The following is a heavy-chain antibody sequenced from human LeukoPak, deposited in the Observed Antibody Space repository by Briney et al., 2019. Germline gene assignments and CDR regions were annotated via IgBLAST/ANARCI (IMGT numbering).Heavy chain of an antibody. V-gene: IGHV3-48*03. CDR1: GFTFSSYE. D-gene: IGHD4-23*01. Sequence: GGSLRLSCAASGFTFSSYEMNWVRQAPGKGLEWVSYISSSGSTIYYADSVKGRFTISRDNAKNSLYLQMNSLRAEDTAVYYCARATYDYGGYDYWGQGTLVTVSS. CDR2: ISSSGSTI. J-gene: IGHJ4*02. CDR3: ARATYDYGGYDY.